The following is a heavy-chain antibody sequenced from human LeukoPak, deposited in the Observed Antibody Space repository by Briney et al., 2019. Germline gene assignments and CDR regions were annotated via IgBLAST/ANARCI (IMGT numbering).Heavy chain of an antibody. Sequence: GGSLRLSCAASGFTVSSNYMSWVRQAPGKGLEWVSVIYSGGSTYYADSVKGRFTISRDNSKNTLYLQMNSLRAEDTAVYYCAREGVIVGATSGAFDIWGQGTMVTVSS. D-gene: IGHD1-26*01. CDR2: IYSGGST. CDR3: AREGVIVGATSGAFDI. V-gene: IGHV3-53*01. CDR1: GFTVSSNY. J-gene: IGHJ3*02.